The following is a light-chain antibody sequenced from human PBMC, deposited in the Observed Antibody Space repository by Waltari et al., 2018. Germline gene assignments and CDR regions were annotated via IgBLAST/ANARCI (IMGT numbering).Light chain of an antibody. J-gene: IGLJ2*01. CDR3: NSYSSSSSLVL. CDR1: SSDVGTYNY. Sequence: QSALTQPASVSGSPGQSITISCTGTSSDVGTYNYVSWYQQHPGKAPKLMIYDVSNRPSGVSDRFSGSKSCNTASLTISGLQAEDEADYYCNSYSSSSSLVLFGGGTKLTVV. CDR2: DVS. V-gene: IGLV2-14*03.